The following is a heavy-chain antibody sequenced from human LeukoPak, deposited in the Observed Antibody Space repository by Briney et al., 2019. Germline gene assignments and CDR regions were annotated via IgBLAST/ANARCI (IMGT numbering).Heavy chain of an antibody. CDR3: ARCLGFRIGSSWYPDAFDI. CDR1: GGSISSYY. Sequence: SGTLSLTCTVSGGSISSYYWSWIRQPPGKGLEWIGVYHVGTTDYNPSLKSRVTISVDRSKNQMSLKLSSVTAADTAVYYCARCLGFRIGSSWYPDAFDIWGQGTMVTVSS. CDR2: VYHVGTT. J-gene: IGHJ3*02. D-gene: IGHD6-13*01. V-gene: IGHV4-59*08.